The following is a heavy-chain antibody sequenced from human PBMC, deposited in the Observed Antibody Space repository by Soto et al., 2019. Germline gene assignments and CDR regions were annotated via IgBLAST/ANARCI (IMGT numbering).Heavy chain of an antibody. J-gene: IGHJ4*02. CDR1: GGSISSGDYY. D-gene: IGHD3-22*01. CDR3: AREKPYYYDSSGLDY. V-gene: IGHV4-30-4*01. Sequence: QVQLQESGPGLVKPSQTLSLTCTVSGGSISSGDYYWSWIRQPPGKGLEWIGYIYYSGSTYYNPSLKSRVTISADTSKNQFSLKLSSVTAADTAVYYCAREKPYYYDSSGLDYWGQGTLVTVSS. CDR2: IYYSGST.